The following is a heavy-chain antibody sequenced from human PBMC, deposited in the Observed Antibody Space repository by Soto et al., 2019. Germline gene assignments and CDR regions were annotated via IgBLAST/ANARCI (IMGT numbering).Heavy chain of an antibody. CDR1: GFTFSSYA. D-gene: IGHD3-16*02. CDR2: ISGSGGST. Sequence: GGSLRLSCAASGFTFSSYAMSWVRQAPGKGLEWVSAISGSGGSTYYADSVKGRFTISRDNSKNTLYLQMNSLRAEDTAVYYCAKIGMITFGGVIPYYFDYWGQGTLVTVSS. V-gene: IGHV3-23*01. CDR3: AKIGMITFGGVIPYYFDY. J-gene: IGHJ4*02.